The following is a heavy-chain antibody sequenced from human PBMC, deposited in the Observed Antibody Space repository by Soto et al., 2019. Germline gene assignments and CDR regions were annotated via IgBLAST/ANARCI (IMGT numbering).Heavy chain of an antibody. CDR2: IYYSGST. Sequence: PSETLSLTCSVSGGSISSGAYYWTWTRQHPGKGLEWIGYIYYSGSTYYNPSLKSRVTISVDTSKNQFSLRLTSVTAADTAVYYCARDLLSDYWGQGTLVTVSS. CDR3: ARDLLSDY. CDR1: GGSISSGAYY. D-gene: IGHD1-26*01. V-gene: IGHV4-31*03. J-gene: IGHJ4*02.